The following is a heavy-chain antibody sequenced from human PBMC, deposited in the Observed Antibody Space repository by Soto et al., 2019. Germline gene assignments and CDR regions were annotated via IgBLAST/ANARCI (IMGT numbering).Heavy chain of an antibody. CDR1: DYTFTSYG. CDR3: ARDRVGATTYFDY. CDR2: ISAYNENT. Sequence: QVHLVQSGAEVKKPGASVKVSCKASDYTFTSYGITWVRQAPGQGLEWMGWISAYNENTNYAQKFQGRVTMTTDTSTSTAYMELRSLRSDDTAIDYCARDRVGATTYFDYWGQGTLVTVSS. J-gene: IGHJ4*02. D-gene: IGHD1-26*01. V-gene: IGHV1-18*01.